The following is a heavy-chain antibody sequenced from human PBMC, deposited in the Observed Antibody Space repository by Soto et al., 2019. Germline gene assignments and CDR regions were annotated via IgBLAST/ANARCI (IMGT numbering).Heavy chain of an antibody. V-gene: IGHV1-69*13. D-gene: IGHD6-19*01. CDR1: GGTFSSYA. CDR2: IIPIFGTA. Sequence: SVKVSCKASGGTFSSYAISWVRQAPGQGLEWMGGIIPIFGTANYAQKFQGRVTITADESTSTAYMELSSLRSEDTAVYYCARRSGWYSGFDPWGQGTLVTVSS. CDR3: ARRSGWYSGFDP. J-gene: IGHJ5*02.